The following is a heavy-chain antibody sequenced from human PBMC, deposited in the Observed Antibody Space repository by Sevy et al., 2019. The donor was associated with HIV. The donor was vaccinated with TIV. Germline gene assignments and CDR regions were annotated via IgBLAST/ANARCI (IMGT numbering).Heavy chain of an antibody. D-gene: IGHD3-22*01. J-gene: IGHJ3*02. CDR3: ARGTYYYDSSGYSDAFDI. CDR1: GGTFSSYA. CDR2: IIPIFGTA. Sequence: ASVKVSCKSSGGTFSSYAISWVRQAPGQGLEWMGGIIPIFGTANYAQKFQGRVTLTADKSTSTAYMELSSLRSEDTAVYYCARGTYYYDSSGYSDAFDIWGQGTMVTVSS. V-gene: IGHV1-69*06.